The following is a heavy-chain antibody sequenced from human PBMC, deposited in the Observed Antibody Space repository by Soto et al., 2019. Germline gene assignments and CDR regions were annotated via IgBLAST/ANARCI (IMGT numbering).Heavy chain of an antibody. D-gene: IGHD3-10*01. CDR3: ARSLPRGSLGNYYNWYLDL. Sequence: EVQLVESGGGLVKPGGSLRLSCAASGFTLSSYNMNWVRQAPGKGLEWVSFITTSSSYMYYADSMEGRFTISRDNAKNSLFLHMNSLTDEDTAVYYCARSLPRGSLGNYYNWYLDLWGRGTLVTVSS. CDR1: GFTLSSYN. CDR2: ITTSSSYM. J-gene: IGHJ2*01. V-gene: IGHV3-21*01.